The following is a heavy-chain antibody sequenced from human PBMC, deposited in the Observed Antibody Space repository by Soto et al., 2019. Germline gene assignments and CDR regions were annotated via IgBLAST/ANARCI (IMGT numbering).Heavy chain of an antibody. J-gene: IGHJ5*02. Sequence: GWSLRLSFACSGFTFITQGMHWVLQAPGKGPEWVAVISHDGSKKYYVESVEGRFSISRDNSKSIVHLQMNNVRTEDTAVYYCAKDKGPYYDFWSGQRWFDPWGQGTLVTVSS. CDR1: GFTFITQG. CDR3: AKDKGPYYDFWSGQRWFDP. CDR2: ISHDGSKK. D-gene: IGHD3-3*01. V-gene: IGHV3-30*18.